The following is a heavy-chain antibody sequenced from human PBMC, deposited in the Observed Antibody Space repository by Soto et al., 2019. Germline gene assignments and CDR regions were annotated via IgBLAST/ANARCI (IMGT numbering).Heavy chain of an antibody. V-gene: IGHV1-8*01. J-gene: IGHJ5*02. CDR3: ARVAVAARPRWYNWFDP. Sequence: QEQLVQSGAEVKKPGASVKVSCKTSGYTFTDYDLNWVRQATGHGLEWIGWMNPNSGETGYAQKFQGRVTMTRSASLSTAYLELSSLRSEDTPVYYCARVAVAARPRWYNWFDPWGQGTLVTVSS. CDR2: MNPNSGET. CDR1: GYTFTDYD. D-gene: IGHD2-15*01.